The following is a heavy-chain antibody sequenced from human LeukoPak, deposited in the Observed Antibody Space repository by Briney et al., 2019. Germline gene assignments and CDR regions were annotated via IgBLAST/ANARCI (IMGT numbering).Heavy chain of an antibody. Sequence: SVKVSCKASRGTFSSYAISWVRQAPGQGLEWMGRIIPILGIANYAQKFQGRVTITADKSTSTAYMELSSLRSEDTAVYYCARSKDIVVVPAAIRTNLDYWGQGTLVTVSS. J-gene: IGHJ4*02. CDR1: RGTFSSYA. D-gene: IGHD2-2*01. V-gene: IGHV1-69*04. CDR2: IIPILGIA. CDR3: ARSKDIVVVPAAIRTNLDY.